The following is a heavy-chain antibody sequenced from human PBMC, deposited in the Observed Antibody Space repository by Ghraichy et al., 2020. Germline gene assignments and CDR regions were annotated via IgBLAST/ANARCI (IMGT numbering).Heavy chain of an antibody. Sequence: SQTLSLTCTVSGGSVSSGSYYWSWIRQPPGKGLEWIGYIYYSGSTNYNPSLKSRVTISVDTSKNQFSLKLSSVTAADTAVYYCASLGGVRGTKYQLLSPDIDYYGMDVWGQGTTVTVSS. D-gene: IGHD2-2*01. CDR3: ASLGGVRGTKYQLLSPDIDYYGMDV. J-gene: IGHJ6*02. CDR2: IYYSGST. V-gene: IGHV4-61*01. CDR1: GGSVSSGSYY.